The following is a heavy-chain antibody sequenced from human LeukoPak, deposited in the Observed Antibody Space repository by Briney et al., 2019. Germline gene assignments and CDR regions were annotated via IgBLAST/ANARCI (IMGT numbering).Heavy chain of an antibody. CDR3: ARGGGYSSSPKPY. V-gene: IGHV3-66*01. J-gene: IGHJ4*02. CDR1: GFTVSSNY. D-gene: IGHD6-13*01. CDR2: IYSGGST. Sequence: PGGFLRLSCAASGFTVSSNYMSWVRQAPGKGLEWVSVIYSGGSTFYADSVKGRFTISRDNSKNKLYLQMNSLKAEDTAVYYCARGGGYSSSPKPYWGQGTLVTVSS.